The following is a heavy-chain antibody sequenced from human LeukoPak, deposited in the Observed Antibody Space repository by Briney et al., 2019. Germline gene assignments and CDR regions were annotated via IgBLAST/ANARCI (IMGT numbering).Heavy chain of an antibody. Sequence: GGSLRLSCVVSGFTFSSSNMTWVRQAPGRGLEWVSSITGDSSYIYYADSVEGRFTISRDNAKNSLSLQMNSLRAEDTAVYYCATEKNYGDYNAYGMDVWGQGTTVIVSS. CDR2: ITGDSSYI. CDR3: ATEKNYGDYNAYGMDV. V-gene: IGHV3-21*01. J-gene: IGHJ6*02. CDR1: GFTFSSSN. D-gene: IGHD4-17*01.